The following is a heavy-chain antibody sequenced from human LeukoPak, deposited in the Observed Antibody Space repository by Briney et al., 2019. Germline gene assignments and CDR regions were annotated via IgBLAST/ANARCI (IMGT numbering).Heavy chain of an antibody. V-gene: IGHV3-74*01. CDR1: GFTFSIFW. CDR2: ISTDGSST. D-gene: IGHD5-18*01. CDR3: AREPGEQLWLRDGGMDV. Sequence: PGGSLRLSCAASGFTFSIFWMHWVRHAPGKGLVWVSRISTDGSSTSYADSVKGRFTISRDNAKNTLYLQMNSLRAEDTAVYYCAREPGEQLWLRDGGMDVWGQGTTVTVSS. J-gene: IGHJ6*02.